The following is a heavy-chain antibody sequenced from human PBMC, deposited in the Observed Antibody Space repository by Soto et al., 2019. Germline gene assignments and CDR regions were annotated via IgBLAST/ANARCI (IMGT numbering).Heavy chain of an antibody. CDR1: GGTFNSYA. CDR3: ARPMRYYYDSSGQSAWFDP. CDR2: IIPIFGTA. V-gene: IGHV1-69*12. J-gene: IGHJ5*02. Sequence: QVQLVQSGAEVKKPGSSVKVSCKASGGTFNSYAISWVRQAPGQGLEWMGGIIPIFGTAKYAQKFKGRVTITAHESTSTAYMELSSLRSEDTAVYYCARPMRYYYDSSGQSAWFDPWGQGTLVTVSS. D-gene: IGHD3-22*01.